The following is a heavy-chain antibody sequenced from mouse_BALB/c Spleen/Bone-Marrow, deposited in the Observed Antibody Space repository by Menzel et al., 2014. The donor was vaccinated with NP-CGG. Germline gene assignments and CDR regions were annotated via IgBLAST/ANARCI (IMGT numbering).Heavy chain of an antibody. V-gene: IGHV1-85*01. Sequence: QVQLQQSGVELVKPGASVKLSCKASGNTFTSYDINWVRQRPEQGLEWIGWIFPGDSTTKNNEKFKGKATLSTDKSSSTVHMQLSRLTSEDSAVYFCVRSRLRDWYFDVWGAGTTVTISS. D-gene: IGHD1-2*01. CDR3: VRSRLRDWYFDV. CDR2: IFPGDSTT. J-gene: IGHJ1*01. CDR1: GNTFTSYD.